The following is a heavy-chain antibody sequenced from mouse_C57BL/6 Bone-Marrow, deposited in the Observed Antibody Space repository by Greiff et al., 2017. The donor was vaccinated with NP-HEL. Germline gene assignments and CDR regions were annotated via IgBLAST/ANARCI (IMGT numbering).Heavy chain of an antibody. CDR1: GYTFTSYW. V-gene: IGHV1-59*01. D-gene: IGHD2-4*01. J-gene: IGHJ1*03. Sequence: QVQLQQPGAELVRPGTSVKLSCKASGYTFTSYWMHWVKQRPGQGLEWIGVIDPSDSYTNYNQKFKGKATLTVDTSSSTAYMQLSSLTSEDSAVYYCARRGPHSSYDYAYWYFDVWGTGTTVTVAS. CDR3: ARRGPHSSYDYAYWYFDV. CDR2: IDPSDSYT.